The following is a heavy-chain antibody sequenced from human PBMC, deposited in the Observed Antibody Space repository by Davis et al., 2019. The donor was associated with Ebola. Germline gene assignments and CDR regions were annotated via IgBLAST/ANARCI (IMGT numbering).Heavy chain of an antibody. D-gene: IGHD2-15*01. CDR2: INSDGIST. CDR3: VRGGRVLYYGMDV. Sequence: PGGSLRLSCAASGFTFSSYWMHWVRQAPGKGLVWVSRINSDGISTSYADSVKGRFTISRDNAKNTLYLQMNSLRAEDTAVYYCVRGGRVLYYGMDVWGQGTTVTVSS. CDR1: GFTFSSYW. V-gene: IGHV3-74*01. J-gene: IGHJ6*02.